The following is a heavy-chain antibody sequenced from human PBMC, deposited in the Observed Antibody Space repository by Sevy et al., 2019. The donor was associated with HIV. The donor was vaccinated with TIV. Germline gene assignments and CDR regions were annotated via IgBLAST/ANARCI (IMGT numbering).Heavy chain of an antibody. CDR3: GKASGWYPIDD. Sequence: GGSLRLSCAASGFTFSTNGVSWVRQAPGKGLEWVSAISGSGGRTYYADSVKGRFTISRDNSKNTAFLQMNSLRAEDTAVYYCGKASGWYPIDDWGQGTLVTISS. V-gene: IGHV3-23*01. CDR2: ISGSGGRT. D-gene: IGHD6-19*01. CDR1: GFTFSTNG. J-gene: IGHJ4*02.